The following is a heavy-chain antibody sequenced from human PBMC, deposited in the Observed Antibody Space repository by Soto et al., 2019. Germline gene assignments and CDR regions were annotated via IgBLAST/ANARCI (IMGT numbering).Heavy chain of an antibody. CDR3: AKASGSYYHSDY. Sequence: EVQLLESGGGLVQPGGSLRLSCAASGFTFSSYAMSWVRQAPGKGLEWVSAISGSGGSTYYPDSVKGRFTISRDNFNNTSDLQLNSPRAEDTAVYYCAKASGSYYHSDYWGQGTLVTVSS. V-gene: IGHV3-23*01. J-gene: IGHJ4*02. CDR1: GFTFSSYA. D-gene: IGHD1-26*01. CDR2: ISGSGGST.